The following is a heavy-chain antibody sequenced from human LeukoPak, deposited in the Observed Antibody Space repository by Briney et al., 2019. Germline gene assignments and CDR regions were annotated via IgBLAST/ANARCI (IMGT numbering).Heavy chain of an antibody. CDR1: GYTFTSYY. CDR3: ARHSSGYLDAFDI. V-gene: IGHV1-46*01. Sequence: ASVKVSCKASGYTFTSYYMHWVRRAPGQGLEWMGIINPSGGSTSYAQKFQGRVTMTRDTSTSTVYMELSSLRSEDTAVYYCARHSSGYLDAFDIWGQGTMVTVSS. CDR2: INPSGGST. D-gene: IGHD3-22*01. J-gene: IGHJ3*02.